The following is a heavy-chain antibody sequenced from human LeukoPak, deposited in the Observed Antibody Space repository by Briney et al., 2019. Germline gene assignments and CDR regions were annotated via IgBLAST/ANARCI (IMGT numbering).Heavy chain of an antibody. V-gene: IGHV3-48*01. CDR2: ITGSSDTI. CDR3: TTAKNDY. J-gene: IGHJ4*02. CDR1: GLTFSSYS. Sequence: GGSLRLSCAASGLTFSSYSMNWVRQTSGKRLEWVSYITGSSDTIYYADSVKGRFTISRDNARNSLFLQMNSLRAEDTAVYYCTTAKNDYWGQGTLVTVSS.